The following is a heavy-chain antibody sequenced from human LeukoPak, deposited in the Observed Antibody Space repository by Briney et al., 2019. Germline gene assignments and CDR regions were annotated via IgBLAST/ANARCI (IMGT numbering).Heavy chain of an antibody. Sequence: ASVKVSCKASGYTFTSYGISWVRQAPGQGLEWMGWISAYNGNTNYAQKLQGRVTMTTDTSTSTAYMELRSLRSDDTAVYYCARVRGCSSTSCYTGAYYYYMDVWGKGTTVTVSS. CDR3: ARVRGCSSTSCYTGAYYYYMDV. CDR1: GYTFTSYG. J-gene: IGHJ6*03. V-gene: IGHV1-18*01. CDR2: ISAYNGNT. D-gene: IGHD2-2*02.